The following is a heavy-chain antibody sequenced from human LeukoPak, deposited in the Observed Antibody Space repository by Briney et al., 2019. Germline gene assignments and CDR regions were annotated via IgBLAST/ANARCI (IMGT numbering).Heavy chain of an antibody. Sequence: ASVKVSCKASGYTFTGYYMHWVRQAPGQGLEWMGWINPNSGGTNYAQKFQGRVTMTRDTSISTAYMELSRLRSDDTAVYYCAKDVSGYQLLYIDYWGQGTLVTVSS. D-gene: IGHD2-2*02. CDR3: AKDVSGYQLLYIDY. J-gene: IGHJ4*02. CDR2: INPNSGGT. CDR1: GYTFTGYY. V-gene: IGHV1-2*02.